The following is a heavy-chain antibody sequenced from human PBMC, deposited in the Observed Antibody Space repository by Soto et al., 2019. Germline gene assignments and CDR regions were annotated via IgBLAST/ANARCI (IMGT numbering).Heavy chain of an antibody. Sequence: GGSLRLSCAASGFTFSSYAMRWVRQAPGKGLEWVSAISGSGGSTYYADSVKGRFTISRDNSKNTLYLQMNSLRAEDTAVYYCAKDGITIFGVVAHWGNWFDPWGQGTLVTVSS. CDR3: AKDGITIFGVVAHWGNWFDP. J-gene: IGHJ5*02. V-gene: IGHV3-23*01. CDR2: ISGSGGST. CDR1: GFTFSSYA. D-gene: IGHD3-3*01.